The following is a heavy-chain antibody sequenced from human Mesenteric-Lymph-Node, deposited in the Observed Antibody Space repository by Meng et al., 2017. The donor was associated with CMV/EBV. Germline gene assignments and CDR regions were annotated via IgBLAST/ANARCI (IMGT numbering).Heavy chain of an antibody. D-gene: IGHD2-2*02. J-gene: IGHJ4*02. Sequence: WVRQAPGKGLEWIGSIYYSRSTYYNPSLKSRVPISIDTSKNQFSLKLTSVTAADTAVYFCARLKHFVVVPTAIYGGYYFDYWFQGLLVTVSS. CDR3: ARLKHFVVVPTAIYGGYYFDY. CDR2: IYYSRST. V-gene: IGHV4-39*07.